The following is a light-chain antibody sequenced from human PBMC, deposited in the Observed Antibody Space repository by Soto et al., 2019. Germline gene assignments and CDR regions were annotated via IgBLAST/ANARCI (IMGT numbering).Light chain of an antibody. J-gene: IGKJ1*01. CDR1: QGISSH. V-gene: IGKV1-8*01. CDR2: AAS. CDR3: QQYGSSGT. Sequence: SRSSFLASTGDRVTITCRASQGISSHLAWYKQKPGKAPKLLIYAASTLQSGVPSRFSGSGSGTDSTLTISRLEPEEFAVYYCQQYGSSGTCGQGTKGDIK.